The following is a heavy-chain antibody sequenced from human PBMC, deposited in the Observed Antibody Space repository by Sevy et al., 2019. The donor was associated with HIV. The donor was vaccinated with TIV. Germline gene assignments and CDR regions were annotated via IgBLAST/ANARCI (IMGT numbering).Heavy chain of an antibody. D-gene: IGHD2-8*01. CDR2: LSFDCGKI. Sequence: GGSLRLSCAASGFAFYEYSMSWIRQAPGKGLEWVATLSFDCGKINYADSVKGRFTISTDNSKNSFYLQMDNLRVEDTALYYCAREGCSRPHDYWGQGTRVTVSS. V-gene: IGHV3-23*01. CDR3: AREGCSRPHDY. J-gene: IGHJ4*02. CDR1: GFAFYEYS.